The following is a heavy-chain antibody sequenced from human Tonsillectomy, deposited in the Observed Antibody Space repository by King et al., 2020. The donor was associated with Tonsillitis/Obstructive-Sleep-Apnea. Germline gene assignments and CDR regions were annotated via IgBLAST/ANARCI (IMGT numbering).Heavy chain of an antibody. CDR2: IDYSGST. CDR1: GGSLSSGGYY. CDR3: ARVWGHDRGYFDL. Sequence: QLQESGPGLVKPSQTLSLTCTVSGGSLSSGGYYWSWVRQHPGQGLEWIGYIDYSGSTYYNPSLKSRLSISVVTSKNQFSLKLSSVTAADTAVYYCARVWGHDRGYFDLWGRGTLVTVSS. J-gene: IGHJ2*01. D-gene: IGHD5-12*01. V-gene: IGHV4-31*03.